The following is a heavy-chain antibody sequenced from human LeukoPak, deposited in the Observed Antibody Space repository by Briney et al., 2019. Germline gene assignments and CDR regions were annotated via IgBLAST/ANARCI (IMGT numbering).Heavy chain of an antibody. V-gene: IGHV1-46*01. CDR2: INPGGGSR. J-gene: IGHJ6*02. Sequence: ASVKVSCKASGYTFTGYYMHWVRQAPGQGLEWIGIINPGGGSRTYAEQFQGRVTMTRDTSTSTGYMELSSLRSEDTAVYYCARGSVMTSDDYYDMDVWGQGTTVTVSS. CDR1: GYTFTGYY. CDR3: ARGSVMTSDDYYDMDV. D-gene: IGHD2-21*02.